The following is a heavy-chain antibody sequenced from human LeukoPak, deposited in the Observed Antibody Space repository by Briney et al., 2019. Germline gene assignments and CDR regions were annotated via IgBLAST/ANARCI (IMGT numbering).Heavy chain of an antibody. D-gene: IGHD2-2*01. CDR3: ARERDLPAADAFDI. CDR2: IYHSGST. J-gene: IGHJ3*02. V-gene: IGHV4-59*12. CDR1: GGSISSYY. Sequence: SETLSLTCTVSGGSISSYYWSWIRQPPGKGLEWIGYIYHSGSTYYNPSLKSRVTISVDRSKNQFSLKLSSVTAADTAVYYCARERDLPAADAFDIWGQGTMVTVSS.